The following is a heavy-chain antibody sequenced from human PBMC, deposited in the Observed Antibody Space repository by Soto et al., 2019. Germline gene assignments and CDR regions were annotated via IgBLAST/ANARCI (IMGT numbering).Heavy chain of an antibody. CDR2: INPSGGST. Sequence: QVQLVQSGAEVKKPGASVKVSCKASGYTFTSYYMHWVRQAPGQGLEWMGIINPSGGSTSYAQKLQGRVTMTRETSTSTFYMQLSRLRSEDTAVYYCARDIAVGDPYGMDVWGQGTTVTVSS. J-gene: IGHJ6*02. D-gene: IGHD6-19*01. V-gene: IGHV1-46*01. CDR1: GYTFTSYY. CDR3: ARDIAVGDPYGMDV.